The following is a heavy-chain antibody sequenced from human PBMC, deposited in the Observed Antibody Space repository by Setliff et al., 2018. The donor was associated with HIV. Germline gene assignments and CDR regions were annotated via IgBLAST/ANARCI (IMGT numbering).Heavy chain of an antibody. CDR3: ARRGGLVRGVITYYYMDV. CDR2: IYYNGST. V-gene: IGHV4-39*01. J-gene: IGHJ6*03. D-gene: IGHD3-10*01. CDR1: GGSISSSSYY. Sequence: PSETLSLTCTVSGGSISSSSYYWGWIRQPPGKGLEWIGNIYYNGSTYSTPSLKSRVTISVDTSKNQFSLKLSSVTAADTAMYYWARRGGLVRGVITYYYMDVWGIGTTVTVSS.